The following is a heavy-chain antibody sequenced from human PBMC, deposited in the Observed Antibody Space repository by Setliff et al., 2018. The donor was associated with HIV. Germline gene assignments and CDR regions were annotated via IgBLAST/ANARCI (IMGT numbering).Heavy chain of an antibody. CDR1: GGSVNDFY. CDR3: ARGPPATGFSRELDY. J-gene: IGHJ4*02. Sequence: PSETLSLTCTVSGGSVNDFYCNWIRQPPGKGLEWIGRIYASGSTSYNPSLKSRVTISVDTSKNQFSLKLSSVTAADTAVYYCARGPPATGFSRELDYWGQGTLVTV. D-gene: IGHD3-9*01. V-gene: IGHV4-4*07. CDR2: IYASGST.